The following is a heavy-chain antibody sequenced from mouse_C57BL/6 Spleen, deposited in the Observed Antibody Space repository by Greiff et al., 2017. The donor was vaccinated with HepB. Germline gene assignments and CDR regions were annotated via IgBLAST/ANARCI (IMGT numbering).Heavy chain of an antibody. Sequence: VQLQQSGAELVKPGASVKLSCKASGYTFTSYWMHWVKQRPGQGLEWIGMIHPNSGSTNYNEKFKSKATLTVDKSSSTAYMQLSSLTSEDSAVYYCAKVVAAYYYAMDYWGQGTSVTVSS. J-gene: IGHJ4*01. CDR2: IHPNSGST. CDR1: GYTFTSYW. V-gene: IGHV1-64*01. D-gene: IGHD1-1*01. CDR3: AKVVAAYYYAMDY.